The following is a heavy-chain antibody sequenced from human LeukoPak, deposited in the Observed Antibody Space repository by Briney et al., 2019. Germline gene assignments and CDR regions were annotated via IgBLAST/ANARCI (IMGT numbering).Heavy chain of an antibody. CDR2: ISGSGGST. J-gene: IGHJ4*02. Sequence: GGSLRLFCAASGFTFSSYAMSWVRQAPGKGLEWVSAISGSGGSTYYADSVKGRFTISRDNSKNTLYLQMNSLRAEDTAVYYCAKGKLRYFDWLLSGGGQGTLVTVSS. CDR1: GFTFSSYA. V-gene: IGHV3-23*01. CDR3: AKGKLRYFDWLLSG. D-gene: IGHD3-9*01.